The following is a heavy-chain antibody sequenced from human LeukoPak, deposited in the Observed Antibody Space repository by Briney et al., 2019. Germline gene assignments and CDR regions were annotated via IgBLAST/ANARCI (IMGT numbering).Heavy chain of an antibody. J-gene: IGHJ5*02. CDR1: GDSFGTYG. Sequence: SVKVSCKASGDSFGTYGITWVRQALGQGLEWMGGFNPIFSSAQYAQKFQGRVTITMDVSARTVYMELSSLRSEDTTIYYCARDFGSGVFDPWGQGTLVTVSS. D-gene: IGHD3-10*01. CDR3: ARDFGSGVFDP. CDR2: FNPIFSSA. V-gene: IGHV1-69*05.